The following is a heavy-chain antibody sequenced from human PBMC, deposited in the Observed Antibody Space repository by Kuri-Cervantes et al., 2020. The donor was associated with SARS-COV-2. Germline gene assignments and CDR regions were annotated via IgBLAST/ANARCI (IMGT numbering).Heavy chain of an antibody. Sequence: GSLRLSCAASGFTFSDYYMSWIRQPPGKGLEWIGEINHSGSTNYNPSLKSRVTISVDTSKNQFSLKLSSVTAADTAVYYCAREWFGENYYYYYGMDVWGQGTTVTVSS. CDR1: GFTFSDYY. CDR2: INHSGST. J-gene: IGHJ6*02. CDR3: AREWFGENYYYYYGMDV. D-gene: IGHD3-10*01. V-gene: IGHV4-34*01.